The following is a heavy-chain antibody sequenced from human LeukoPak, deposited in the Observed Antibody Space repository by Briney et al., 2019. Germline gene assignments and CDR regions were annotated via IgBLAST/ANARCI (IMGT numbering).Heavy chain of an antibody. J-gene: IGHJ4*02. V-gene: IGHV1-2*02. D-gene: IGHD6-19*01. CDR1: GYTFTSYG. CDR3: ARRVFSGWGYYFDY. CDR2: INPKSGGT. Sequence: PRASVKVSCKASGYTFTSYGISWVRQAPGQGLEWMGWINPKSGGTNYAQKFPGRVTMTRDTSISTAYMELSSLRSDDTAIYYCARRVFSGWGYYFDYWGQGTLVTVSS.